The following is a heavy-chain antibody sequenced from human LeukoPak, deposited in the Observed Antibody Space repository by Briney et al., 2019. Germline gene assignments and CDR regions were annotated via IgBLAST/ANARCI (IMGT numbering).Heavy chain of an antibody. V-gene: IGHV1-46*01. J-gene: IGHJ4*02. CDR2: IYPRDGST. Sequence: ASVKVSCKASGYTFTSNYIHWVRQAPGQGLEWMGMIYPRDGSTSYAQKFQGRVTVTRDTSTSTVHMELSGRRSEDTAVYYCARDQEGFDYWGQGTLVTVSS. CDR3: ARDQEGFDY. CDR1: GYTFTSNY.